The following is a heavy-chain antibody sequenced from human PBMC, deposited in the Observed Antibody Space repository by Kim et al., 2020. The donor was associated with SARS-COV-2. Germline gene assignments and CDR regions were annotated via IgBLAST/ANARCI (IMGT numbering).Heavy chain of an antibody. CDR1: GGSISSYY. Sequence: SETLSLTCTVSGGSISSYYWSWIRQPPGKGLEWIGYIYYSGSTNYNPSLKSRVTISVDTSKNQFSLKLSSVTAADTAVYYCARSLPLYYYDSSGYYYENAFDIWGQGKMVTVSS. D-gene: IGHD3-22*01. J-gene: IGHJ3*02. CDR2: IYYSGST. V-gene: IGHV4-59*01. CDR3: ARSLPLYYYDSSGYYYENAFDI.